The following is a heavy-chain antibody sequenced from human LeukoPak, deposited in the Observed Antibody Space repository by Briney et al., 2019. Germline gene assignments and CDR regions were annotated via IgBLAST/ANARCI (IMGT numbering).Heavy chain of an antibody. D-gene: IGHD6-13*01. J-gene: IGHJ5*02. Sequence: KPSETLSLTCTVSGGSISSSSYYWGWIRQPPGKGLEWIGSIYYSGSTYYNPSLKSRVTISVDTSKSQFSLKLSSVTAADTAVYYCARIGSGYSSSYNWFDPWGQGTLVTVSS. CDR3: ARIGSGYSSSYNWFDP. V-gene: IGHV4-39*07. CDR1: GGSISSSSYY. CDR2: IYYSGST.